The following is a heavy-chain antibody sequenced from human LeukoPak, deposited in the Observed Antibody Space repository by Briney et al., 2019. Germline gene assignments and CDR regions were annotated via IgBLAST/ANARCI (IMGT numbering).Heavy chain of an antibody. CDR1: GYTFTGSR. CDR3: ASSWYGMDV. V-gene: IGHV1-2*02. Sequence: ASVKVSCKASGYTFTGSRMQWARQAPGQGLEWMGWINPSNGDTNSEQKFQGRVTMTRDTSISTVYMELSRLTSDDTAVYYCASSWYGMDVWGQGTTVIVSS. D-gene: IGHD2-15*01. J-gene: IGHJ6*02. CDR2: INPSNGDT.